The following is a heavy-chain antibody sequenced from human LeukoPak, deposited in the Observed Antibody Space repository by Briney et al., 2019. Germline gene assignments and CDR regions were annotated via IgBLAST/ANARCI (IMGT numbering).Heavy chain of an antibody. CDR3: AREPFGYYDISTGQVSFGLDV. Sequence: SETLSLTCTISGDSVSGGSYYWTWIRQPPGTGLEWIGNVFYSGHTNYNPSFKSRVTISADTSKNQFSLKLSSVAAADTAVYYCAREPFGYYDISTGQVSFGLDVWGQGTTVTVSS. J-gene: IGHJ6*02. CDR1: GDSVSGGSYY. CDR2: VFYSGHT. V-gene: IGHV4-61*01. D-gene: IGHD3-9*01.